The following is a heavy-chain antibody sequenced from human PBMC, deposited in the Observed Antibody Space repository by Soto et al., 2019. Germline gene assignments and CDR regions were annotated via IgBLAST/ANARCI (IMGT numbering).Heavy chain of an antibody. J-gene: IGHJ6*02. Sequence: QIQLVQFGGEVSRPGASVTVSCEASGYIFTTYGLSWVRQTPAHGLEWMGWISADSGYTQYAQFFQGRVTMTRDTSRNTGYMTLRDLTSDDTGIYYCARDRPPGYLYGMDAWGQGTAVTVYS. D-gene: IGHD1-1*01. CDR1: GYIFTTYG. V-gene: IGHV1-18*01. CDR2: ISADSGYT. CDR3: ARDRPPGYLYGMDA.